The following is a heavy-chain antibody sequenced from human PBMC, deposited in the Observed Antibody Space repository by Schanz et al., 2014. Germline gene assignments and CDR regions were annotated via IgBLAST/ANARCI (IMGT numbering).Heavy chain of an antibody. J-gene: IGHJ4*02. V-gene: IGHV3-30*14. Sequence: VQLLESGGTVVQPGGSLRVSCAASGFTFHTYDMHWVRQAPGKGLEWVAQISHDGHRDFYADSVKGRMTVSRDTSKNALFLQMNNLRAEDTAVYYCASPPISVAGRLADYWGQGILVAVSS. CDR2: ISHDGHRD. CDR3: ASPPISVAGRLADY. CDR1: GFTFHTYD. D-gene: IGHD6-19*01.